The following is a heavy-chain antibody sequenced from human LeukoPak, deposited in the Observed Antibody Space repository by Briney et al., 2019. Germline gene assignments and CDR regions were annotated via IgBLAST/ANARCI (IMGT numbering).Heavy chain of an antibody. Sequence: SETLSLTCDVSGDSITSYYWSWIRQPPGKGLEWIGYVFYTGSTNYTPSLKSRVTISQDTPKNQVSLRLSSVTAADTATYYCARSKSAAMFYWYFDLWGRGPLVTVSS. V-gene: IGHV4-59*01. CDR3: ARSKSAAMFYWYFDL. J-gene: IGHJ2*01. D-gene: IGHD2-2*01. CDR2: VFYTGST. CDR1: GDSITSYY.